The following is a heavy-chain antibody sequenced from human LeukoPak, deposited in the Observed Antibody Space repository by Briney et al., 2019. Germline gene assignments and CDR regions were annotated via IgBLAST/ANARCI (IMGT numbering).Heavy chain of an antibody. CDR1: GFTFSSYS. Sequence: GGSLRLSCAASGFTFSSYSMNWVRQAPGKGLEWVSSISSSSSYIYYADSVKGRFTISRDNAKNSLYLQMNSLRAEDTAVYYCARLSNSIVVAIDYWGQGTLVTVSS. J-gene: IGHJ4*02. CDR3: ARLSNSIVVAIDY. D-gene: IGHD2-21*01. CDR2: ISSSSSYI. V-gene: IGHV3-21*01.